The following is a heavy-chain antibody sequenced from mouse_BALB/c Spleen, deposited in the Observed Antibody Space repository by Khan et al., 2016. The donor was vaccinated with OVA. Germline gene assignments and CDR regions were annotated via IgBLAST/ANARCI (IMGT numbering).Heavy chain of an antibody. V-gene: IGHV9-3-1*01. CDR2: INTYTGEP. CDR1: GYTFTNYG. J-gene: IGHJ1*01. Sequence: QIQLVQSGPELKKPGETVKISCKASGYTFTNYGMNWVKPAPGKGLKWMGWINTYTGEPTYDDDFKGRFAFSLETSANAAYLQINNLTNEDTATYFGATSASYWFFDFWGAGTTVTVSA. CDR3: ATSASYWFFDF. D-gene: IGHD6-1*01.